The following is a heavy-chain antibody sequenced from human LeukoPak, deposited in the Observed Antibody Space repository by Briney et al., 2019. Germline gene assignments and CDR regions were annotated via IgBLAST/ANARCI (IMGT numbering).Heavy chain of an antibody. CDR2: IYTSGGI. CDR1: GGSISSYY. J-gene: IGHJ6*02. D-gene: IGHD1-1*01. Sequence: SETLSLTCTVSGGSISSYYWTWVRQPAGKGLEWIGRIYTSGGINYNPSLKSRVTMSVDTSENRFSLKLTSVTAADTAVYYCARAPSYNSARLDVWGQGTTVTVSS. V-gene: IGHV4-4*07. CDR3: ARAPSYNSARLDV.